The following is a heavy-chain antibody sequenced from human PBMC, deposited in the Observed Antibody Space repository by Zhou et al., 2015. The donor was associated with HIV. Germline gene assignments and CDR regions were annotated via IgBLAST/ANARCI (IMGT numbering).Heavy chain of an antibody. CDR2: IKTKADGGTT. CDR1: GFTFSGSA. V-gene: IGHV3-15*01. J-gene: IGHJ4*02. CDR3: ATGVHRGVRTFDY. Sequence: VQLVESGGGLVKPGGSLRLSCAASGFTFSGSAMHWVRQTPGKGLEWVGRIKTKADGGTTDYAVPVKGRFIMSRDDSKNTLYLQMKSLKTEDTAVYYCATGVHRGVRTFDYWGQGTLVTVSS. D-gene: IGHD3-10*01.